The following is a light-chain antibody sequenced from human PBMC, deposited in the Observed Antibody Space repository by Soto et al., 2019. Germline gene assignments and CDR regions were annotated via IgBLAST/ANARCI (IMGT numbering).Light chain of an antibody. J-gene: IGLJ3*02. CDR3: SSYTSSSTRV. V-gene: IGLV2-14*01. CDR1: SSDVGGYNY. CDR2: EVS. Sequence: QSALTQPASVSGSPGQSITISCTGTSSDVGGYNYVSWYQQHPGKAPKLMIYEVSNGPSGVSNRFSGSKSGNTASLTISGLKAEDEADYYCSSYTSSSTRVFGGGTKLTVL.